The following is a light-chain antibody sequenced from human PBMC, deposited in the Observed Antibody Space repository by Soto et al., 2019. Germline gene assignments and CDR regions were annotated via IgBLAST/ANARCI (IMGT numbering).Light chain of an antibody. Sequence: DIQMTQSPSTLSASVGDRVTITCRASQSISGWLAWYQQKPGKAPNLLIYKASTLESGVPSRFSGSGSGTEFTLTISSLQPDDFATYYRQQSNSYPLTIGGGTKVDIK. CDR2: KAS. CDR3: QQSNSYPLT. J-gene: IGKJ4*01. CDR1: QSISGW. V-gene: IGKV1-5*03.